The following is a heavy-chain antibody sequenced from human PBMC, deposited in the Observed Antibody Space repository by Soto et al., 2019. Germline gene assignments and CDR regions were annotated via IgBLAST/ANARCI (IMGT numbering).Heavy chain of an antibody. V-gene: IGHV5-51*01. CDR3: TLQYRVEASLAF. Sequence: EVQLVQSGEEVKKPGDSLKISCKGSGYSFGSYWIGWVRQLPGKGLEWMGIIYPGDSDTRYSPSFQGQVTISADKSVTTAYLQWSSLKASDTAMYYCTLQYRVEASLAFWGQGTRVIVSS. D-gene: IGHD3-9*01. CDR1: GYSFGSYW. CDR2: IYPGDSDT. J-gene: IGHJ4*02.